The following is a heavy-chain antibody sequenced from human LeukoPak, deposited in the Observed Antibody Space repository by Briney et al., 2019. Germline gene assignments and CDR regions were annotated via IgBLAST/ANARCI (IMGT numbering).Heavy chain of an antibody. J-gene: IGHJ4*02. V-gene: IGHV5-51*01. CDR2: IYPGDSDT. Sequence: LGESLKISCKGSGYSFTSYWIGWVRQMPAKGLEWMGIIYPGDSDTSYSPSFQRQVTTSAPHSISPPHLQSSSLKTSATAMYYCARPVVVTAIRTYYFDYCGQATLVTAYS. CDR1: GYSFTSYW. D-gene: IGHD2-21*02. CDR3: ARPVVVTAIRTYYFDY.